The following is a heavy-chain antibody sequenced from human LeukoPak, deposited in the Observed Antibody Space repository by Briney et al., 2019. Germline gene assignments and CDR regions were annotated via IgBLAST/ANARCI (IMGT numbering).Heavy chain of an antibody. CDR2: IKQDGSEK. Sequence: GGSLRLSCAASEFTFPMYWMTWVRQAPGKGLEWVADIKQDGSEKYYVDSVKGRFTISRDNAKNSLYLQMNSLRAEDTAVYYCARENLIVGATKGDAFDIWGQGTMVTVSS. D-gene: IGHD1-26*01. J-gene: IGHJ3*02. CDR3: ARENLIVGATKGDAFDI. CDR1: EFTFPMYW. V-gene: IGHV3-7*01.